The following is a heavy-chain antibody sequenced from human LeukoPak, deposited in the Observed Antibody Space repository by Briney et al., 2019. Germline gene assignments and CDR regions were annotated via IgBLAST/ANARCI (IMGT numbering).Heavy chain of an antibody. CDR2: ISGGGDNT. D-gene: IGHD3-16*02. CDR1: GFTFSSYS. V-gene: IGHV3-23*01. CDR3: AKADVMITFGGVIVISPFDY. Sequence: GGSLRLSCAASGFTFSSYSMSWVRQAPGKGLEWVSDISGGGDNTHSADSVRGRFTTSRDNSKNTVYLEMNSLRAEDTAVYYCAKADVMITFGGVIVISPFDYWGQGTLVTVSS. J-gene: IGHJ4*02.